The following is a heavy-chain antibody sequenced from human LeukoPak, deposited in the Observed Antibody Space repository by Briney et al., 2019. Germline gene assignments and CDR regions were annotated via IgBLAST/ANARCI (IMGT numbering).Heavy chain of an antibody. J-gene: IGHJ4*02. Sequence: GGSLRLSCAASGFTFSSYWMHWVRQPPGKGLVWVSRINGDGSSTIYADSVKGRFTISRDNAKNTLYLQMNSLRAEDAAVYYCVRDMGYYDKVWGQGTLVTVSS. CDR1: GFTFSSYW. D-gene: IGHD3-22*01. CDR2: INGDGSST. CDR3: VRDMGYYDKV. V-gene: IGHV3-74*01.